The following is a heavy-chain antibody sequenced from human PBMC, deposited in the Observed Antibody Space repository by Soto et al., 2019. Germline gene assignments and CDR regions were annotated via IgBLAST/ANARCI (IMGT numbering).Heavy chain of an antibody. CDR3: ARGLGYCSSTSCYAVARFDY. CDR2: ISAYNGNT. CDR1: GYTFTSYG. J-gene: IGHJ4*02. D-gene: IGHD2-2*01. V-gene: IGHV1-18*01. Sequence: ASEKVSWKASGYTFTSYGISWVRQAPGQGIERMGRISAYNGNTKYAQKLQGRVTMTTDTSTSTAYMELRSLRSDDTAVYYCARGLGYCSSTSCYAVARFDYWGQGTLVTVSS.